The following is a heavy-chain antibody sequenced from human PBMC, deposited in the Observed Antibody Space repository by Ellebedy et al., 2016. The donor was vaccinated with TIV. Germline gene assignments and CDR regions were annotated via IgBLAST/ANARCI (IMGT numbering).Heavy chain of an antibody. D-gene: IGHD2-2*01. CDR1: GFTFSRYT. Sequence: PGGSLRLSCAASGFTFSRYTMYWVRQAPGKGLEWVSSISSSATYIYYADSLLGRFTISRDNTKDSLYLQMHNLRAEDSAVYFCARAIPGGPTVIAAAMQPGPDVWGQGTTVTVSS. CDR2: ISSSATYI. J-gene: IGHJ6*02. V-gene: IGHV3-21*06. CDR3: ARAIPGGPTVIAAAMQPGPDV.